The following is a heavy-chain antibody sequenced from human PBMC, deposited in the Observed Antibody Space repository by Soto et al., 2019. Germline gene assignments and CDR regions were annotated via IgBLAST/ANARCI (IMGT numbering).Heavy chain of an antibody. V-gene: IGHV4-59*01. D-gene: IGHD2-21*02. CDR2: IYYSGST. CDR3: ARGRRDGCGGDCSPVRGAFDI. Sequence: PSETLSLTCTVSGGSISSYYWSWIRQPPGKGLEWIGYIYYSGSTNYNPSLKSRVTISVDTSKNQFSLKLSSVTAADTAVYYCARGRRDGCGGDCSPVRGAFDIWGQGTMVTVSS. J-gene: IGHJ3*02. CDR1: GGSISSYY.